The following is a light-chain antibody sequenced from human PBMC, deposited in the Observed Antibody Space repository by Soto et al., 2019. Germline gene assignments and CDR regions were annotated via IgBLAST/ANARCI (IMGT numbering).Light chain of an antibody. Sequence: QSALTQPASVSGSPGQSITISCTGTSSDVGGYNYVSWYQQNPGKAPKLMIYDVTNRPSGVSNRFSGSKSGNTASLTISGLQAEDEADYYYSSYRTSNTLVFGTGTKVPV. CDR1: SSDVGGYNY. V-gene: IGLV2-14*01. CDR2: DVT. CDR3: SSYRTSNTLV. J-gene: IGLJ1*01.